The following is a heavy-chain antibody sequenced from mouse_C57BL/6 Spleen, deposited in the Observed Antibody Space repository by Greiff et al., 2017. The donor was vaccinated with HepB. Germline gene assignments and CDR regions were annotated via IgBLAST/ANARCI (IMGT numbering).Heavy chain of an antibody. CDR1: GFTFSDYG. Sequence: EVKVVESGGGLVKPGGSLKLSCAASGFTFSDYGMHWVRQAPEKGLEWVAYISSGSSTIYYADTVKGRFTISRDNAKNTLFLQMTSLRSEDTAMYYCARYPYFDVWGTGTTVTVSS. CDR3: ARYPYFDV. V-gene: IGHV5-17*01. CDR2: ISSGSSTI. J-gene: IGHJ1*03.